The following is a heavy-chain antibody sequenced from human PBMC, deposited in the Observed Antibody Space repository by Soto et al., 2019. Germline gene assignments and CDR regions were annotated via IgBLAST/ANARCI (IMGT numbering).Heavy chain of an antibody. J-gene: IGHJ4*02. V-gene: IGHV1-18*01. D-gene: IGHD3-10*01. Sequence: QVHLVQSGAEVKKPGASVKVSCKASGYTFTSYGITWVRQAPGQGLEWMGWISAHNGNTDYAQQLQGRVIVTRDTYTSTASMELRSLISDDTAVYYCERGSYWDYWGQGELVTGYS. CDR3: ERGSYWDY. CDR1: GYTFTSYG. CDR2: ISAHNGNT.